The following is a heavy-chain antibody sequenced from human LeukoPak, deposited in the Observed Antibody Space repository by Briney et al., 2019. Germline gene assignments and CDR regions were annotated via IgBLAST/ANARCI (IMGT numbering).Heavy chain of an antibody. CDR1: GFTFNNYA. CDR2: ISGDGVSP. D-gene: IGHD4/OR15-4a*01. Sequence: GGSLRLSCAASGFTFNNYALTWVRQPPGKGLECVSAISGDGVSPYYADSVRGRFTISRDNSKNTLYLQMNSLRVEDTAVYFYARDPGAFPYFFDCWGQGTLVTVSS. CDR3: ARDPGAFPYFFDC. V-gene: IGHV3-23*01. J-gene: IGHJ4*02.